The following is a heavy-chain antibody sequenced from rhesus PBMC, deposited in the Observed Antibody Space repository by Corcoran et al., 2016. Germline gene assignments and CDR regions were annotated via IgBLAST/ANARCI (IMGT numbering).Heavy chain of an antibody. D-gene: IGHD6-31*01. Sequence: QVQLRESGPGLVKPSETLSLTCAVSGGSISDSYYWNWIRQPPGKGLELIGNIHGNRASTSYTPSLKSLVTSSKDTSKNQFFLKVNAVTTADTAVYYGARGSSGSFDYWGQGVLVTVSS. J-gene: IGHJ4*01. CDR1: GGSISDSYY. V-gene: IGHV4S9*01. CDR3: ARGSSGSFDY. CDR2: IHGNRAST.